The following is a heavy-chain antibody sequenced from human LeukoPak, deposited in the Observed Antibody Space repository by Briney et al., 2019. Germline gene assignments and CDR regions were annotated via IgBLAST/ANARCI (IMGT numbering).Heavy chain of an antibody. CDR1: GYTFTDYY. J-gene: IGHJ3*02. V-gene: IGHV1-2*04. Sequence: ASVKVSCKSSGYTFTDYYLHWVRQAPRQGLEWMGWINPNSGATKYAQKFQGWVTMTRDTPISTAYMELGGLRSDVTAMYYCARGEYESSGYRSEAFDIWGQGTMVTASS. CDR3: ARGEYESSGYRSEAFDI. D-gene: IGHD3-22*01. CDR2: INPNSGAT.